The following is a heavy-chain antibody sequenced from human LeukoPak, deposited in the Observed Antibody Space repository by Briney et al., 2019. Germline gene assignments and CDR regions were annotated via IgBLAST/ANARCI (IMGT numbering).Heavy chain of an antibody. CDR1: GFTFSSYA. D-gene: IGHD3-22*01. J-gene: IGHJ3*02. Sequence: GGPLRLSCAASGFTFSSYAMSWVRQAPGRGLEWVSAISGSGGSTYYADSVKGRFTISRDNAKNTLYLQMNSLRAEDTAVYYCAKDLGYDSSGYAFDIWGQGTMVTVSS. CDR3: AKDLGYDSSGYAFDI. CDR2: ISGSGGST. V-gene: IGHV3-23*01.